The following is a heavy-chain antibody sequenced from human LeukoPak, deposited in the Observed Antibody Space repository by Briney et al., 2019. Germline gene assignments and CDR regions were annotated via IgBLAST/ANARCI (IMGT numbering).Heavy chain of an antibody. Sequence: PSETLSLTCTVSGGSISSYYWSWIRQPPGKGLEWIGYIYYSGGTNYNPSLKSRVTISVDTSKNQFSLKLSSVTAADTAVYYCARLGKRGLGMAKIVTGGYYFDYWGQGTLVTVSS. CDR2: IYYSGGT. CDR3: ARLGKRGLGMAKIVTGGYYFDY. V-gene: IGHV4-59*01. D-gene: IGHD5-24*01. CDR1: GGSISSYY. J-gene: IGHJ4*02.